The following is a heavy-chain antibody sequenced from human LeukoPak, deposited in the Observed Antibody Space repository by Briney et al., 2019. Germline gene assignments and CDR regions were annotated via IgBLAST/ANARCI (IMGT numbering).Heavy chain of an antibody. V-gene: IGHV4-34*01. CDR2: INHSGST. D-gene: IGHD5-12*01. CDR1: GGSFSGYY. J-gene: IGHJ4*02. Sequence: PSETLSLTCAVYGGSFSGYYWSWIRQPPGKGLEWIGEINHSGSTNYNPSLKSRATISVDTSKNQFSLKLSSVTAADTAVYYCARALVATKPFDYWGQGTLVTVSS. CDR3: ARALVATKPFDY.